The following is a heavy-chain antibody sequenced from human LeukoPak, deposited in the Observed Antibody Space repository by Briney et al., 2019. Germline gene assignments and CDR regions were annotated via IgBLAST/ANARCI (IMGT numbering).Heavy chain of an antibody. CDR2: IWYDGSNE. CDR3: ARAGDAFDL. J-gene: IGHJ3*01. CDR1: GFTFSSYG. Sequence: PGRSLRLSCAASGFTFSSYGMHWVRQAPGKGLEWVAVIWYDGSNEYYTDSVKGRFTIFRDNSKNTLYLQMTSLRTEDTAIYYCARAGDAFDLWGQRTMGTVSS. V-gene: IGHV3-33*01.